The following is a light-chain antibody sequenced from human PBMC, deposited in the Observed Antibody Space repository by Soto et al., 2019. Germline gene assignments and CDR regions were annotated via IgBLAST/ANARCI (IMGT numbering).Light chain of an antibody. CDR1: SSDVGGYN. CDR3: AAWDDSLDAYV. J-gene: IGLJ1*01. CDR2: SNN. Sequence: QSVLTQPASVSGSPGQSVAISCTGTSSDVGGYNFVSWYRQLPGEAPKLILYSNNRRPSGVPDRFSGSKSGTSASLAISGLQSEDEADFYCAAWDDSLDAYVFGAGTKVTVL. V-gene: IGLV1-44*01.